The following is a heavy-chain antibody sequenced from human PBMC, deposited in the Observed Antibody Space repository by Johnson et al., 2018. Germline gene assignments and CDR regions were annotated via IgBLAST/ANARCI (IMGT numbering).Heavy chain of an antibody. CDR3: ARDCSGGACSYRYYMDV. CDR1: GFTFKHYA. D-gene: IGHD2-15*01. CDR2: VGESGGDT. J-gene: IGHJ6*03. Sequence: VQLVESGGGLVQPGGSLRLSCAASGFTFKHYAMNWVRQAPGKGLEWVSAVGESGGDTYYAETVKGRFTISRDNSKHLVFLQMNSLRADDTAVYYCARDCSGGACSYRYYMDVWGKGTTVTVSS. V-gene: IGHV3-23*04.